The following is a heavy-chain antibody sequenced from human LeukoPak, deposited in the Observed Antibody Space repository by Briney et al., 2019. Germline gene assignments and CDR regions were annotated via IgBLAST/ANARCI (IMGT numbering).Heavy chain of an antibody. D-gene: IGHD3-10*01. CDR2: IYPGDSET. J-gene: IGHJ4*02. Sequence: GESLKISCKGSGYSFTIYWIGWVRPMPGKGLEWMGVIYPGDSETRYSPSFQGQVTISADKSSSTAYLQWSSLKASDTAMYYCARAKSFGSGSYYYDYWGQGTLVTVSS. CDR3: ARAKSFGSGSYYYDY. V-gene: IGHV5-51*01. CDR1: GYSFTIYW.